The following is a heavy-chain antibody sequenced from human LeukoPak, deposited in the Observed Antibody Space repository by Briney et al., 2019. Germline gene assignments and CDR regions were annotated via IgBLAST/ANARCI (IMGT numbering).Heavy chain of an antibody. CDR3: ARPRTPYVSGSYYDY. V-gene: IGHV4-38-2*02. CDR2: IYHSGST. Sequence: SETLSLTCTVSGGSISSYYWGWLRQPPGKGLEWIGIIYHSGSTYYNPSLKSRVTISVDTSKNQFSLKLTSVTAADTAVYYCARPRTPYVSGSYYDYWGQGTLVTVSS. CDR1: GGSISSYY. J-gene: IGHJ4*02. D-gene: IGHD3-10*01.